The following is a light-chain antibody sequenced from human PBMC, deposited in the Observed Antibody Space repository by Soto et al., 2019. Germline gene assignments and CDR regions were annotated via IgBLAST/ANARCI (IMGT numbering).Light chain of an antibody. CDR3: QQYGSSPRT. CDR1: QSVSSSY. V-gene: IGKV3-20*01. CDR2: GAS. J-gene: IGKJ1*01. Sequence: EIVLTQSPGTLSLSPGERATLSCRASQSVSSSYLAWYQQKPGQAPRLVIYGASSRATGIPERVSGSGSGTALTLTISRLEPEDVAVYYCQQYGSSPRTFGQGTKVDI.